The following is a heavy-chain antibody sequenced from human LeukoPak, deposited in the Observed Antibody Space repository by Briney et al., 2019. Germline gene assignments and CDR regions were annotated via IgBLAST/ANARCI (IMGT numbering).Heavy chain of an antibody. CDR1: GYTFTSYD. D-gene: IGHD2-15*01. CDR2: MNPNSGNT. Sequence: GASVRVSCKASGYTFTSYDINWVRQATGQGLEWMGWMNPNSGNTGYAQKFQGRVTMTRNTFISTAYMELSSLRSEDTAVYYCARGVFATRDIYYYYYGMDVWGQGTTVTVSS. CDR3: ARGVFATRDIYYYYYGMDV. V-gene: IGHV1-8*01. J-gene: IGHJ6*02.